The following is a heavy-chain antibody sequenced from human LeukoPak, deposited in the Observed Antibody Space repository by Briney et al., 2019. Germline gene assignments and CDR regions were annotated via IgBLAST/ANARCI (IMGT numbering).Heavy chain of an antibody. V-gene: IGHV1-69*04. D-gene: IGHD3-9*01. J-gene: IGHJ4*02. Sequence: SVKVSCKASGGTFSSYAISWVRQAPGQGLEWMGRIIPILGIANYAQKFQGRVTITADESTSTAYMELSSLRSEDTAVYYCARGGLRYFDWLTFYFDYWGQGTLVTVSS. CDR2: IIPILGIA. CDR3: ARGGLRYFDWLTFYFDY. CDR1: GGTFSSYA.